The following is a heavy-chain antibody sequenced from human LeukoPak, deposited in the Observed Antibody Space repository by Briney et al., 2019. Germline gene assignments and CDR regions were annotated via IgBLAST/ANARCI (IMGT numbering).Heavy chain of an antibody. D-gene: IGHD6-19*01. CDR2: ISSSSSYI. J-gene: IGHJ4*02. V-gene: IGHV3-21*01. CDR1: GFTFSSYS. Sequence: GGSLRLSCAASGFTFSSYSMNWVRLAPGKGLEWVSSISSSSSYIYYADSVKGRFTISRDNAKNSLYLQMNSLRAEDTAVYYCARDPLYSSGWYAFDYWGQETLVTVSS. CDR3: ARDPLYSSGWYAFDY.